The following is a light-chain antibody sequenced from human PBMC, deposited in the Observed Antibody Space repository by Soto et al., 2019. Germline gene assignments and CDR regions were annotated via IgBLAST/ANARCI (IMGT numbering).Light chain of an antibody. Sequence: EIVLTQSPGTLSLSPGERATLSCRASQSVSSSYLAWYQQKPGQAPRLLIYGASSRATGIPDRFSGSGSGTDFTLTISSLEAEDVAVYYCQQYGSSPTWTFGQGTKVEIK. CDR2: GAS. J-gene: IGKJ1*01. CDR3: QQYGSSPTWT. CDR1: QSVSSSY. V-gene: IGKV3-20*01.